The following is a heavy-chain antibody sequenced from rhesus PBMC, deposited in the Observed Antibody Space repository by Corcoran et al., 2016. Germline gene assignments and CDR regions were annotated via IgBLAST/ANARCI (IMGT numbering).Heavy chain of an antibody. V-gene: IGHV4-173*01. D-gene: IGHD2-15*01. J-gene: IGHJ4*01. CDR3: ARETRSRSY. CDR2: ISGSGGST. Sequence: QLQLQESGPGLVKPSATLSLTCAVSGGSLGRNYWSWLRQPPGEGLECIGRISGSGGSTAYTPSRTSRVTLSTATSQNQFSLKLSSVTAADTAVYYCARETRSRSYWGQGVLVTVSS. CDR1: GGSLGRNY.